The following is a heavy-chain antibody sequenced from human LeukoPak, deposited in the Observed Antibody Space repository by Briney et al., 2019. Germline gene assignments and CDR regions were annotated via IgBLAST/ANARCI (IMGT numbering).Heavy chain of an antibody. CDR1: GFTFSSYS. CDR3: ARDATGLYFDY. CDR2: ISSSSSYI. V-gene: IGHV3-21*01. D-gene: IGHD1-26*01. J-gene: IGHJ4*02. Sequence: GGSLRLSCAAPGFTFSSYSMNWVRQAPGKGLEWVSSISSSSSYIYYADSVKGRFTISRDNAKNSLYLQMNSLRAEDTAVYYCARDATGLYFDYWGQGTLVTVSS.